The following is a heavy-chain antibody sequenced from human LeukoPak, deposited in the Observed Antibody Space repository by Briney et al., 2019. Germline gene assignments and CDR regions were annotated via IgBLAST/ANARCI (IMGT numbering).Heavy chain of an antibody. V-gene: IGHV3-15*07. Sequence: GSLRLSCAASGFNFNDAWMNWVRQAPGKGLQWVGRIKSNTDGATTDYIAPVKGRFTISRDDSKNTLYLQMSSLQIEDTAVYYCTSHYGSGGFWGQGTLVTVSS. D-gene: IGHD3-10*01. CDR1: GFNFNDAW. CDR3: TSHYGSGGF. CDR2: IKSNTDGATT. J-gene: IGHJ4*02.